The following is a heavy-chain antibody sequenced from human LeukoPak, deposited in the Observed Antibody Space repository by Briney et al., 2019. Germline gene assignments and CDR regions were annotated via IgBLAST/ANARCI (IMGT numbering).Heavy chain of an antibody. V-gene: IGHV1-18*01. D-gene: IGHD6-13*01. Sequence: GASVKVSCKASGYTFTSYGISWVRQAPGQGLEWMGWISAYNGNTNYAQKLQGRVTMTTDTSTSTAYMELRSLRSDDTAVYYCARVIEAAALGDLFDYWGQGTLVTVSS. CDR2: ISAYNGNT. J-gene: IGHJ4*02. CDR1: GYTFTSYG. CDR3: ARVIEAAALGDLFDY.